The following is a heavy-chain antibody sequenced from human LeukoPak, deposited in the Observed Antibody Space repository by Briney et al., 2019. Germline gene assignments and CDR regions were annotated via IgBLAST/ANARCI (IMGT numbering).Heavy chain of an antibody. CDR1: GFTFSSHG. J-gene: IGHJ4*02. Sequence: PGGSLRLSCAASGFTFSSHGMHWVRQAPGKGLEWVAVIWYNGSNKYYADSVKGRFTISRDNSKNTLYLQMTSRRAEDTAVYYCARDGPRWGQGTLVTVSS. V-gene: IGHV3-33*01. CDR2: IWYNGSNK. CDR3: ARDGPR.